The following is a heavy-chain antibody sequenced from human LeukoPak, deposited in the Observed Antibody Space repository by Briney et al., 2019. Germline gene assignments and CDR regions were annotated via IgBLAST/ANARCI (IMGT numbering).Heavy chain of an antibody. CDR1: GGSISSYY. CDR2: IYTSGST. Sequence: SETLSLTCTVSGGSISSYYGSWIRQPAGKGLEWIGRIYTSGSTDYNPSLKSRVTMSVDTSKNQFSLTLSSVTAADTAVYYCARGQQLVYFDYWGQGTLVTVSS. D-gene: IGHD6-13*01. V-gene: IGHV4-4*07. CDR3: ARGQQLVYFDY. J-gene: IGHJ4*02.